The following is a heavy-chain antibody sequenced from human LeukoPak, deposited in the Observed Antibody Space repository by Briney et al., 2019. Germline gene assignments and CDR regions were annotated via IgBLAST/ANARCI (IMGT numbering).Heavy chain of an antibody. CDR3: ARIEGSTFDY. J-gene: IGHJ4*02. CDR1: GYTFTNYW. CDR2: IYPGDSER. Sequence: GESLKISCKCSGYTFTNYWIGWVRQMPGKGLEWMGIIYPGDSERKYNPSLQGQVTISADKSISTVYLQWSSLKASDTAIYYCARIEGSTFDYWGQGALVTVSS. V-gene: IGHV5-51*01.